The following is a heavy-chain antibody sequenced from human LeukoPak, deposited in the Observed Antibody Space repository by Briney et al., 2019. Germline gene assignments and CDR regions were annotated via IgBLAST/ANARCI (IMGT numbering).Heavy chain of an antibody. CDR1: GYTFTNYD. Sequence: GASVKVSCKASGYTFTNYDINWVRQATGQGLEWMGWMNANSGKTGYAQKFQDRFTMTWDTSIGTAYMELSSLRSDDTAVYYCASIYCSGGSCYPGEYYYYGMDVWGQGTTVTVSS. CDR3: ASIYCSGGSCYPGEYYYYGMDV. V-gene: IGHV1-8*02. J-gene: IGHJ6*02. D-gene: IGHD2-15*01. CDR2: MNANSGKT.